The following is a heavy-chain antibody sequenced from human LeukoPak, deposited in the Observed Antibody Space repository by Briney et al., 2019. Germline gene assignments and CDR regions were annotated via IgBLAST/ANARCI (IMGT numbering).Heavy chain of an antibody. D-gene: IGHD6-13*01. V-gene: IGHV4-39*01. Sequence: SETLSLTCTVSGGSISSSSYYWGWIRQPPGKGLEWIGSIYYSGSTYYNPSLKSRVTISVDTSKNQFSLKLSSVTAADTAVYCCAASRYSSSWYYFDYWGQGTLVTVSS. CDR2: IYYSGST. CDR3: AASRYSSSWYYFDY. CDR1: GGSISSSSYY. J-gene: IGHJ4*02.